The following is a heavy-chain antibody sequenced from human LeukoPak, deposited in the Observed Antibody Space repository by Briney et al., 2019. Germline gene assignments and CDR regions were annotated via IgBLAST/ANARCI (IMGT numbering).Heavy chain of an antibody. Sequence: GGSLRLSCVASGFTFTIYAMSWVRQAPGKGLEWVANIKQDGSEKYYVDSVKGRFTISRDNAKNSLYLQMNSLRAEDTAVYYCASDSYSPEYFQHWGQGTLVTVSS. CDR2: IKQDGSEK. J-gene: IGHJ1*01. V-gene: IGHV3-7*04. D-gene: IGHD2-15*01. CDR1: GFTFTIYA. CDR3: ASDSYSPEYFQH.